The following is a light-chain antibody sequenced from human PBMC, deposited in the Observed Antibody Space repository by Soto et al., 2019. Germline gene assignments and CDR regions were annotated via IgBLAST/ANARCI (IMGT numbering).Light chain of an antibody. CDR1: QDISSS. CDR2: GAS. J-gene: IGKJ3*01. V-gene: IGKV1-33*01. CDR3: QQYHNLFT. Sequence: DIQMTQSPSSLSASVGDRVTITCQASQDISSSLNWYQRKPGKAPKLLVYGASNLEAGVSSRFSGSGSGTDFTFTISSLQPEDFATYYCQQYHNLFTFGPGTKVDIK.